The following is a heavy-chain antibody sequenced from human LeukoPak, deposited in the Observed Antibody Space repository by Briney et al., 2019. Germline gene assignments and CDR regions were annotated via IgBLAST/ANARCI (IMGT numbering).Heavy chain of an antibody. D-gene: IGHD3-10*01. CDR2: IKEDGSEK. V-gene: IGHV3-7*01. CDR3: ENGGGGAFDF. CDR1: GFTFSSYW. J-gene: IGHJ3*01. Sequence: PGGSLRLSCAASGFTFSSYWMSWVRQAPGKGLEWVANIKEDGSEKYYVDSVKGRFTISRDNAKNSLYLQMNSLRAEDTAVYYCENGGGGAFDFWGQGTMVTVSS.